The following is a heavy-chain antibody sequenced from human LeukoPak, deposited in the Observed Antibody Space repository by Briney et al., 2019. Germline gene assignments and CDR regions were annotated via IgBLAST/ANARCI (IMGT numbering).Heavy chain of an antibody. V-gene: IGHV3-30-3*01. Sequence: GGSLRLSCAASGFTFRDYAIHWVRQAPGKGLEWVAVITYDGSNEYYAGSVKGRFTISRDESKNTLNLQMNSLGPGDTAVYYCARGGSGYDFDHWGQGTLVTVSS. CDR2: ITYDGSNE. CDR1: GFTFRDYA. CDR3: ARGGSGYDFDH. D-gene: IGHD5-12*01. J-gene: IGHJ4*02.